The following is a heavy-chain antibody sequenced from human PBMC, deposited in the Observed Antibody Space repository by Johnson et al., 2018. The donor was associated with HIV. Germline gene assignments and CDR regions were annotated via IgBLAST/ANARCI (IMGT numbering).Heavy chain of an antibody. CDR2: IRQDGGEK. CDR1: GFTFKNYW. J-gene: IGHJ3*02. Sequence: MLLVESGGGLVQPGESLRLSCVVSGFTFKNYWMTWVRQAPGKGLEWVAYIRQDGGEKEYLDSVKGRFTISRDNAKNSLYLQMNRLRAGDTAVYYCARVQRYYGSGGHAFDIWGQGTMVTVSS. D-gene: IGHD3-10*01. CDR3: ARVQRYYGSGGHAFDI. V-gene: IGHV3-7*01.